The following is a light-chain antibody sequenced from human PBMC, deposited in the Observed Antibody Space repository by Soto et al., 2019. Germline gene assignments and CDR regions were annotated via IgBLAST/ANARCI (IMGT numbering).Light chain of an antibody. J-gene: IGKJ1*01. CDR2: GAS. V-gene: IGKV3-20*01. CDR3: QQYGSSPQT. Sequence: EIVLTQSPGTLSLSPGERATLSCRASQSVSSSYLAWYQQKPGQSPRLLIYGASSRATGIPDRFSGSGSGTDFTLTISSLEPEAFAVYYCQQYGSSPQTFGQGTKVEIK. CDR1: QSVSSSY.